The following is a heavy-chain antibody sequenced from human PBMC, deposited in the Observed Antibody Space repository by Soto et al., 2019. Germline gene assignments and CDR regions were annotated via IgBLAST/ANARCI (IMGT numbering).Heavy chain of an antibody. V-gene: IGHV4-30-4*01. CDR2: IYYSGST. CDR1: GGSISSGDYY. D-gene: IGHD3-10*01. CDR3: ARYGSGSYFTFDY. Sequence: SETLSLTCTVSGGSISSGDYYWSWIRQPPGKGLEWIGYIYYSGSTYYNPSLKSRVTISVDTSKNQFSLKLSSVTAADTAVYYCARYGSGSYFTFDYWGQGTLVTVSS. J-gene: IGHJ4*02.